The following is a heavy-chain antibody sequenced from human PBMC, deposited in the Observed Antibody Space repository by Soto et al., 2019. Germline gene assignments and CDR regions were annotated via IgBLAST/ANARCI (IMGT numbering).Heavy chain of an antibody. CDR2: ISNYNGNT. D-gene: IGHD3-22*01. J-gene: IGHJ1*01. Sequence: QIQLVQSGAEVKEPGASVKVSCRASGYTFTSSGISWVRQAPGQGPEWMGWISNYNGNTNSAPKFQDRVTMTTDTSTSTAYMELRSLRSDDTAVYFCAGAASKNYDSQYFHHWGQGTLVNVSS. V-gene: IGHV1-18*04. CDR1: GYTFTSSG. CDR3: AGAASKNYDSQYFHH.